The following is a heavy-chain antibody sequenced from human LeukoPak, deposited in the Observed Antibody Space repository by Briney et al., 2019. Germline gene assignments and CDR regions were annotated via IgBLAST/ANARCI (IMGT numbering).Heavy chain of an antibody. V-gene: IGHV3-21*01. CDR2: IITNSGTR. CDR3: AITLEDAFDT. J-gene: IGHJ3*02. CDR1: GFAFSFFA. Sequence: GQSLRLSCEASGFAFSFFAMSWLRQLPRKVREWVSTIITNSGTRSYAASVRGRITISRDNTKNSLYLQMNRLRAEDTAVYYCAITLEDAFDTWGQGTMVTVSS.